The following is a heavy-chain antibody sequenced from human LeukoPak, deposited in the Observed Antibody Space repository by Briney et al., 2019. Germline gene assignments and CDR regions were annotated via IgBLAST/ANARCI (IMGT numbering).Heavy chain of an antibody. Sequence: ASVKVSCKASGYTFTSYGISWVRQAPGQGLEWMGWISAYNGNTNYAQKLQGRVTMTTDTSTSTAYMELRSLRSDDTAVYYCARVVTYAVSYYYYYYMDVWGKGTTVTISS. CDR2: ISAYNGNT. V-gene: IGHV1-18*01. D-gene: IGHD2-21*02. J-gene: IGHJ6*03. CDR3: ARVVTYAVSYYYYYYMDV. CDR1: GYTFTSYG.